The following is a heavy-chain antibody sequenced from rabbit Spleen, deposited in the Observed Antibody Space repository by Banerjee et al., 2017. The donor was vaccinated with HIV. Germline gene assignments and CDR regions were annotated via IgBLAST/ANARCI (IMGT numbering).Heavy chain of an antibody. CDR2: IYTGSSGIT. V-gene: IGHV1S40*01. CDR1: GFSFSYSDY. CDR3: ARFYAGYGDFGYAAM. Sequence: QSLEESGGDLVKPGASLTLTCTASGFSFSYSDYMCWVRQPPGKGPEWIACIYTGSSGITAYATWAKGRFTISKTSSTTVTLQMTSLTAADTATYFCARFYAGYGDFGYAAMWGQGTLVTVS. D-gene: IGHD7-1*01. J-gene: IGHJ3*01.